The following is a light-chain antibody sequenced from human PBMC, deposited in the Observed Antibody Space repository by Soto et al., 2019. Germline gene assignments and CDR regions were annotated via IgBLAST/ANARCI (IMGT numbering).Light chain of an antibody. V-gene: IGLV2-14*01. CDR2: NVS. Sequence: QSALTQPASVSGSPGQSITISCTGTSSDIGAHTYVSWFQQHPGKVPKVIIYNVSTRPSGISDRFSGSKSGNTASLTISGLQAEDGADYYCSSYAGGFVVFGGGTKLTVL. CDR1: SSDIGAHTY. CDR3: SSYAGGFVV. J-gene: IGLJ2*01.